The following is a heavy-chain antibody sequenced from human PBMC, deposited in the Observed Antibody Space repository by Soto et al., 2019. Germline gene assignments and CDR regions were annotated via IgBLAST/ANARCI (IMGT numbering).Heavy chain of an antibody. CDR2: IKRKTQGGAT. J-gene: IGHJ4*02. Sequence: EVQLVESGGGFVKPGGSLRLSCAASGFTFSDAWMNWVRQAPGKGLEWVARIKRKTQGGATDYAAPVKGRFTISRDDSKNTIFMQMDSLIIEDTAVYYCTTDLPSSSAWAYDYWGQGTLVTVSS. CDR1: GFTFSDAW. CDR3: TTDLPSSSAWAYDY. D-gene: IGHD6-19*01. V-gene: IGHV3-15*07.